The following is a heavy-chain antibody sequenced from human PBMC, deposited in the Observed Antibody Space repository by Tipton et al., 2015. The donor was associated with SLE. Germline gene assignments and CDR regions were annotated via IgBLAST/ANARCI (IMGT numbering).Heavy chain of an antibody. J-gene: IGHJ3*02. D-gene: IGHD5-18*01. CDR2: IWYDGSNK. CDR1: GFTFSSYG. Sequence: SLRLSCAASGFTFSSYGMHWVRQAPGKGLEWVAVIWYDGSNKYYADSMKGRFTISRDNSKNTLYLQMNSLRAEDTAVYYCARGGIQLTDAFDIWGQGTMVTVSS. CDR3: ARGGIQLTDAFDI. V-gene: IGHV3-33*01.